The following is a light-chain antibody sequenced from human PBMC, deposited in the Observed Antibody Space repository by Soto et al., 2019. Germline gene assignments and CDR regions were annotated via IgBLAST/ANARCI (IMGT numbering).Light chain of an antibody. CDR3: AAWDDSLNGV. J-gene: IGLJ1*01. CDR2: SNN. Sequence: QLVLTQPPSASGTPGQRVTISCSGSRSNIGSNTVNWYQQLPGTAPKLLIYSNNQRPSGAPDRFSGSKSGTSASLAISGLQSDDEADYYCAAWDDSLNGVFGAGTKLTVL. V-gene: IGLV1-44*01. CDR1: RSNIGSNT.